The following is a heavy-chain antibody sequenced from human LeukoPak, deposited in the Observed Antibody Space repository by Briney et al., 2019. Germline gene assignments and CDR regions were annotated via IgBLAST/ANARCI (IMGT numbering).Heavy chain of an antibody. CDR3: ARHEYCSGGSCYLNWFDP. CDR1: GYRFTSYW. Sequence: GESLKISCKGPGYRFTSYWIGWVRQMPGKGLEWMGIIYPVDSDTRYSPSFQGQVTISADKSISTAYLQWSSLKASDTAMYYCARHEYCSGGSCYLNWFDPWGQGTLVTVSS. V-gene: IGHV5-51*01. CDR2: IYPVDSDT. J-gene: IGHJ5*02. D-gene: IGHD2-15*01.